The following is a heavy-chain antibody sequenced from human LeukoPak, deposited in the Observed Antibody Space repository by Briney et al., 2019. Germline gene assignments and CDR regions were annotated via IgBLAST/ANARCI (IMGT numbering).Heavy chain of an antibody. CDR3: ARGLLISSSYGFDY. J-gene: IGHJ4*02. CDR2: MNPNSGNT. CDR1: GYTFTSYG. Sequence: GASVKVSCKASGYTFTSYGISWVRQATGQGLEWMGWMNPNSGNTGYAQKFQGRVTITRNTSISTAYMELSSLRSEDTAVYYCARGLLISSSYGFDYWGQGTLVTVSS. D-gene: IGHD6-13*01. V-gene: IGHV1-8*03.